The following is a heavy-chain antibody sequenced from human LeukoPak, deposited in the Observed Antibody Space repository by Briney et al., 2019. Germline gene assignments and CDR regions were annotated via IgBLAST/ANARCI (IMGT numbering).Heavy chain of an antibody. J-gene: IGHJ3*02. CDR2: IRYDGSNK. CDR1: GFSFSSYG. D-gene: IGHD3-22*01. V-gene: IGHV3-30*02. Sequence: GGSLRLSCVASGFSFSSYGMHWVRQAPGKGLEWVSFIRYDGSNKYYADSVKGRLTISRDNSKNTLYLQMNSLRAEDTAVYYCAKDAALHYYDSSGYPDAFDIWGQGTMVTVSS. CDR3: AKDAALHYYDSSGYPDAFDI.